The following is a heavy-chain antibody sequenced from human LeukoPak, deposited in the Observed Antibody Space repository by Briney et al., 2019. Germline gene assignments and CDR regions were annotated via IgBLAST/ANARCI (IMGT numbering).Heavy chain of an antibody. Sequence: GRSLRLSCAASGFTFDDYAMHWVRQAPGKGLEWVSGISRNSGSIGYADSVKGRFTISRDNAKNSLYLQMNSLGAEDTALYYCAKAEGWELPYYFDYWGQGTLVTVSS. CDR2: ISRNSGSI. J-gene: IGHJ4*02. D-gene: IGHD1-26*01. V-gene: IGHV3-9*01. CDR3: AKAEGWELPYYFDY. CDR1: GFTFDDYA.